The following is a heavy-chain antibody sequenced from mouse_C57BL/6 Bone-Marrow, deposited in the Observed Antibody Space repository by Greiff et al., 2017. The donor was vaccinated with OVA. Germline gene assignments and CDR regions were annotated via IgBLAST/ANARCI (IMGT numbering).Heavy chain of an antibody. J-gene: IGHJ2*01. D-gene: IGHD2-1*01. Sequence: QVQLKQPWTELVKPGASVKLSCKASGYTFTSYWMHWVKQRPGQGLEWIGNINPSNGGTNYNEKFKSKATLTVDKSSSTAYMQLSSLTSEDSAVYYCASRDGNYPYYFDYWGQGTTLTVSS. V-gene: IGHV1-53*01. CDR1: GYTFTSYW. CDR3: ASRDGNYPYYFDY. CDR2: INPSNGGT.